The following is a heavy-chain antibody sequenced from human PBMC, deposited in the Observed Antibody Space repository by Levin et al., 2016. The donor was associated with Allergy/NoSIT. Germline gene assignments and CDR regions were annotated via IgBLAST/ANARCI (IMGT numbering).Heavy chain of an antibody. V-gene: IGHV3-30-3*01. Sequence: VRQAPGKGLEWVAVISYDGSNKYYADSVKGRFTISRDNSKNTLYLQMNSLRAEDTAVYYCARDTIVVVPAAMERVFDYWGQGTLVTVSS. J-gene: IGHJ4*02. D-gene: IGHD2-2*01. CDR3: ARDTIVVVPAAMERVFDY. CDR2: ISYDGSNK.